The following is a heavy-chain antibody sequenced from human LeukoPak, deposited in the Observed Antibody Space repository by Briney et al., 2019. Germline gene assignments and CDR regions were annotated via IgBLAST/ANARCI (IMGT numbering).Heavy chain of an antibody. J-gene: IGHJ4*02. CDR1: GYTLTELS. Sequence: ASVKVSCKVSGYTLTELSMHRVRQAPGKGLEWMGGFDPEDGETIYAQKFQGRVAMTEDTSTDTAYMELSSLRSEDTAVYYCAPSTIVGATLGFYWGQGTLVTVSS. V-gene: IGHV1-24*01. CDR2: FDPEDGET. CDR3: APSTIVGATLGFY. D-gene: IGHD1-26*01.